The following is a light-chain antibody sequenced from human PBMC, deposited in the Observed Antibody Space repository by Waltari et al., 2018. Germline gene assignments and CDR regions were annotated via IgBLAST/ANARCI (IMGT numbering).Light chain of an antibody. Sequence: DIQMTQSPSSLSASVGDRVTITCRASQGISNSLAWYQQKPGKAPKLLLYAASRLESGVPSRCIGSGSGTDYTLTISSLQPEDFATYYCQQYYSTPQTFGQGTKVEIK. CDR2: AAS. CDR3: QQYYSTPQT. J-gene: IGKJ1*01. V-gene: IGKV1-NL1*01. CDR1: QGISNS.